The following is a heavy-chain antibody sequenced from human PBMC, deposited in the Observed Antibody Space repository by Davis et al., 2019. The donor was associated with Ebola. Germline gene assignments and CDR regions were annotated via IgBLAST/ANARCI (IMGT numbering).Heavy chain of an antibody. J-gene: IGHJ4*02. Sequence: AASVKVSCKASGYTFTTSYIHWVRQAPGQGLEWMGIINPSGGSTSYAQKFQGRVTMTRDMSTTTVYMELSSLTSEDTAVYYCASTGFDYWGQGTLVTVSS. CDR3: ASTGFDY. V-gene: IGHV1-46*01. CDR1: GYTFTTSY. D-gene: IGHD1-14*01. CDR2: INPSGGST.